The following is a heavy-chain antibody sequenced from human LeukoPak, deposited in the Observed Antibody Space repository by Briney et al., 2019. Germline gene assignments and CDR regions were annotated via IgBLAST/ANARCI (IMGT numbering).Heavy chain of an antibody. CDR2: INHSGST. Sequence: SETLSLTCAVYGGSFSGYYWSWIRQPPGKGLEWIGEINHSGSTNYNPSLKSRVTISVDTSKNQFSLKLSSVTAADTAVYYCARCRGIAARIDYWGQGTLVTASS. D-gene: IGHD6-6*01. CDR3: ARCRGIAARIDY. J-gene: IGHJ4*02. CDR1: GGSFSGYY. V-gene: IGHV4-34*01.